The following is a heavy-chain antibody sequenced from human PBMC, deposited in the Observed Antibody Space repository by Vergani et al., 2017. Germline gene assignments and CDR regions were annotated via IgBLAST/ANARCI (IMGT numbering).Heavy chain of an antibody. CDR3: AKDPSSGWFSHY. CDR2: ISGSGGST. J-gene: IGHJ4*02. V-gene: IGHV3-23*04. Sequence: EVQLVESGGGLVQPGRSLRLSCAASGFTFDDYAMHWVRQAPGKGLEWVSAISGSGGSTYYADSVKGRFTISRDNSKNTLYLQMNSLRAEDTAVYYCAKDPSSGWFSHYWGQGTLVTVSS. D-gene: IGHD6-19*01. CDR1: GFTFDDYA.